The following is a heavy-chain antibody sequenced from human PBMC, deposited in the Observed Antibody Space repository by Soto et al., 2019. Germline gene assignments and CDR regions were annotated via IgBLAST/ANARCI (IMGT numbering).Heavy chain of an antibody. D-gene: IGHD6-13*01. CDR1: GYTFTSYG. Sequence: ASVKVSCKDSGYTFTSYGISWVRQAPGQGLEWMGWISAYNGNTNYAQKLQGRVTMTTDTPTSTAYMDLRSLRSDDTAVYYCARVIAAAASIFDIWGQGTMVTVSS. J-gene: IGHJ3*02. CDR2: ISAYNGNT. V-gene: IGHV1-18*01. CDR3: ARVIAAAASIFDI.